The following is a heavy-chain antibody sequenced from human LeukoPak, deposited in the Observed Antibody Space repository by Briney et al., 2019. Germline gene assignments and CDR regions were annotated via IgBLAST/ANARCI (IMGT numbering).Heavy chain of an antibody. Sequence: SVTVSCKASGGTFSSYTLSWVRQAPGQGLEWMGRVVPIFGTTNYAQKFQERVTITAYKSTSTAYMRLSSLTSEDTAVYYCSTLGHDSNGYYPPTDNSGQGNLVSVSS. CDR3: STLGHDSNGYYPPTDN. J-gene: IGHJ4*02. V-gene: IGHV1-69*08. CDR1: GGTFSSYT. CDR2: VVPIFGTT. D-gene: IGHD3-22*01.